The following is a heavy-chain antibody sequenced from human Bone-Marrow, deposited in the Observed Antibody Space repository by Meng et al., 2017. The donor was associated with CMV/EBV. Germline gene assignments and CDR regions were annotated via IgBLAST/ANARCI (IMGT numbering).Heavy chain of an antibody. CDR1: GGTFSSYA. V-gene: IGHV1-46*01. CDR3: ARDPPAYYYGMDV. J-gene: IGHJ6*02. CDR2: INPSGGST. Sequence: ASAKVSCKASGGTFSSYAITWVRQAPGQGLEWMGIINPSGGSTSYAQKFQGRVTMTRDTSTSTVYMELSSLRSEDTAVYYCARDPPAYYYGMDVWGQGTTVTVSS.